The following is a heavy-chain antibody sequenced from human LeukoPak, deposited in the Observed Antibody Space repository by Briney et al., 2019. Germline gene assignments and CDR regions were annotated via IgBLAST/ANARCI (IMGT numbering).Heavy chain of an antibody. Sequence: SETLSLTCTVSGGSTSSYYWSWIRQPAGKGLEWIGRIYTSGSTNYNPSLKSRVTMSVDTSKNQFSLKLSSVTAADTAVYYCARDMYSSSWYEHNWFDPWGQGTLVTVSS. CDR3: ARDMYSSSWYEHNWFDP. D-gene: IGHD6-13*01. J-gene: IGHJ5*02. V-gene: IGHV4-4*07. CDR1: GGSTSSYY. CDR2: IYTSGST.